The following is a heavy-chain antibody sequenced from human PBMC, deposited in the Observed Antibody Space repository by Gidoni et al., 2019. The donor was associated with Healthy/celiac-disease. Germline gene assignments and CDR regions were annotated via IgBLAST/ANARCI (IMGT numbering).Heavy chain of an antibody. Sequence: EVQLLESGGGLVQPGGSLRLSCAASGFTFSSYAMSWVRQAPGKGLEWVSASSGSGGSTYYADSVKGRFTISRDNSKNTLYLQMNSLRAEDTAVYYCAKAQVRGRVTDYWGQGTLVTVSS. CDR1: GFTFSSYA. CDR2: SSGSGGST. V-gene: IGHV3-23*01. D-gene: IGHD3-10*01. CDR3: AKAQVRGRVTDY. J-gene: IGHJ4*02.